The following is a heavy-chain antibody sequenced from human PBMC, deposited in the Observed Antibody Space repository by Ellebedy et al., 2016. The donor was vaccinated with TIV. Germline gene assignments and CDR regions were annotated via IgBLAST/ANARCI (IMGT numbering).Heavy chain of an antibody. J-gene: IGHJ4*02. D-gene: IGHD4-17*01. V-gene: IGHV4-34*01. CDR1: GGSFSGYY. CDR3: ARTHDYGDYPPPND. CDR2: INHSGST. Sequence: SETLSLXXAVYGGSFSGYYWSWIRQPPGKGLEWIGEINHSGSTNYNPSLKSRVTISVDTSKNQFSLKLSSVTAADTAVYYCARTHDYGDYPPPNDWGQGTLVTVSS.